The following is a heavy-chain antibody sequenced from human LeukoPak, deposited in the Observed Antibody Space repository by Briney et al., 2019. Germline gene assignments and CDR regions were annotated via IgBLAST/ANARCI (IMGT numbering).Heavy chain of an antibody. V-gene: IGHV4-38-2*02. J-gene: IGHJ4*02. D-gene: IGHD6-19*01. Sequence: PSETLSLTCTVSGYSISSGYYWGWIRQPPGKGLEWIGSIYHSGSTYYNPSLKSRVTISVDTSKNQFSLKLSSVTAADTAVYYCARGRHSSGWYYDYFDYRGQGTLVTVSS. CDR2: IYHSGST. CDR1: GYSISSGYY. CDR3: ARGRHSSGWYYDYFDY.